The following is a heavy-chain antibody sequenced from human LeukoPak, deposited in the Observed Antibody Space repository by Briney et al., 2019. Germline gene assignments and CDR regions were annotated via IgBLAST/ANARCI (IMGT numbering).Heavy chain of an antibody. CDR3: VREPAYTGTWWYPDL. J-gene: IGHJ2*01. Sequence: GGSLRLSCVASGFTFSNYDMHWVRQAAGKGLEWISAIDPAGNTSHSDSVKGRFAISRENAKSSLFLQMNSLRAADTAVYYCVREPAYTGTWWYPDLWGRGTLVTVSS. CDR1: GFTFSNYD. CDR2: IDPAGNT. D-gene: IGHD3-16*01. V-gene: IGHV3-13*01.